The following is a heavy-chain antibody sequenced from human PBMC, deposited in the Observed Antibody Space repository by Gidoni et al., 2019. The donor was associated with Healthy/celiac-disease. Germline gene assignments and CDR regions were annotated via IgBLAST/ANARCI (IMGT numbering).Heavy chain of an antibody. CDR2: IYYSGST. Sequence: QVQLQESGSGLVKPSQTLSLTCTVPGGSISSGGYYWSWIRQHPGKGLEWIGYIYYSGSTYYNPSLKSRVTISVDTSKNQFSLKLSSVTAADTAVYYCARVPVVTAIHYFDYWGQGTLVTVSS. J-gene: IGHJ4*02. CDR1: GGSISSGGYY. V-gene: IGHV4-31*03. D-gene: IGHD2-21*02. CDR3: ARVPVVTAIHYFDY.